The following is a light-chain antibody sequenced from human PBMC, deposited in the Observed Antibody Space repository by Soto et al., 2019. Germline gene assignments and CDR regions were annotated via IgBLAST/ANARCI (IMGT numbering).Light chain of an antibody. CDR1: QSINRH. CDR2: ASS. Sequence: DIQMTQYPSSLSASVGDRVTITCRASQSINRHLNWYQHKPGKAPKLLSYASSSLQNGVPSRFRGGGSGTEFTLSINSLQPEDFGTYYCQQSFTTASITFGQGTRLEIK. V-gene: IGKV1-39*01. CDR3: QQSFTTASIT. J-gene: IGKJ5*01.